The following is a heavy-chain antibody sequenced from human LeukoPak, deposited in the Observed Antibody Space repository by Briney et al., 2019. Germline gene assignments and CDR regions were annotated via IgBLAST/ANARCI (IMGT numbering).Heavy chain of an antibody. V-gene: IGHV1-69*04. D-gene: IGHD5-18*01. J-gene: IGHJ3*02. CDR3: ARDGSAMVYDAFDI. CDR2: IIPILGIA. Sequence: SVKVSCKASGGTFSSYAISWVRQAPGQGLEWMGRIIPILGIANYAQKFQGRVTITADKSTSTAYMELRSLRSDDTAVYYCARDGSAMVYDAFDIWGQGTMVTVSS. CDR1: GGTFSSYA.